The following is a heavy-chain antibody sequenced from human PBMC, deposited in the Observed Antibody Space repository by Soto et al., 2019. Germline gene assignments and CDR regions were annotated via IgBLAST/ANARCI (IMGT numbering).Heavy chain of an antibody. Sequence: SETLSLTCAVYGGSFSGYYWTWIRQPPGTGLEWIGEINHSGSTNYNPSLKSRVTISVDTSKNQFSLKLSSVTAADTAVYYCARGPGTMAKIDYWGQGTLVTVSS. V-gene: IGHV4-34*01. CDR3: ARGPGTMAKIDY. CDR1: GGSFSGYY. CDR2: INHSGST. D-gene: IGHD3-10*01. J-gene: IGHJ4*02.